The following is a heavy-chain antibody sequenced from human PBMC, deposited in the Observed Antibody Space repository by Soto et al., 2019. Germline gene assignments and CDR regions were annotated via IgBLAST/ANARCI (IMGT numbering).Heavy chain of an antibody. D-gene: IGHD2-15*01. CDR3: VRKKNYCSGGTCYNDSFDF. V-gene: IGHV2-5*04. CDR1: GFSLSTSGVG. J-gene: IGHJ3*01. CDR2: IYWDDAE. Sequence: QITLKESGPTLVKPTQTLTLTCTFSGFSLSTSGVGVGWIRQPPGKALEWLALIYWDDAERYRASLKRRLTITKDTSQNQVDPTMTNMDPVDTGTYYCVRKKNYCSGGTCYNDSFDFWGQGTMVTFSS.